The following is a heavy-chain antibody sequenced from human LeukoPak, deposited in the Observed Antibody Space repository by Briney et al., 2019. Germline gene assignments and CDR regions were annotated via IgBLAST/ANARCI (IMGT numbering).Heavy chain of an antibody. CDR1: GFTFSSYA. CDR3: ARGKSGYDYGLDH. D-gene: IGHD5-12*01. V-gene: IGHV1-69*05. CDR2: LIPVFGTT. Sequence: GGSLRLSCAASGFTFSSYAMSWVRQAPGQGLEWVGGLIPVFGTTNYAEKFQGRVTITTDESTRTSYMELRSLKSDDTAVYYCARGKSGYDYGLDHWGQGILVIVSS. J-gene: IGHJ4*02.